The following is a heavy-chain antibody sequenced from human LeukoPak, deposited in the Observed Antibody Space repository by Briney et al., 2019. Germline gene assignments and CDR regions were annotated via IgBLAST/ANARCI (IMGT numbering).Heavy chain of an antibody. D-gene: IGHD3-22*01. CDR2: LYTSGST. CDR3: ARGGSSGYYYG. CDR1: GGSNSSYY. V-gene: IGHV4-4*07. J-gene: IGHJ4*02. Sequence: PSETLSLICTVSGGSNSSYYWSWIRQPAGKGLEWIGRLYTSGSTNYNPSLKSRVTMSVDTSKNQFSLKLTSMTAADTAVYYCARGGSSGYYYGWGQGTLVTVSS.